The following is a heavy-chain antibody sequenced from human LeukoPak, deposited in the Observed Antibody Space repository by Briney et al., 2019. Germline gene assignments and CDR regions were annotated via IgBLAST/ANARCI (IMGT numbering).Heavy chain of an antibody. J-gene: IGHJ6*03. CDR3: ARSLAGRSYYYMDA. Sequence: GASVKVSCKASGYTLTTFDINWVRQATGQGLEWMGWMNPSSGNTGYAQKFQGRVSMTRNTSINTAYMELSSLRSEDTAVYYCARSLAGRSYYYMDAWGNGTTVTVSS. CDR2: MNPSSGNT. V-gene: IGHV1-8*01. D-gene: IGHD6-6*01. CDR1: GYTLTTFD.